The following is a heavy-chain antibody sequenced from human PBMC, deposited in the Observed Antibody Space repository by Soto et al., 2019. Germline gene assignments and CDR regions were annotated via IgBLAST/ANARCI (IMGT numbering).Heavy chain of an antibody. V-gene: IGHV1-69*01. CDR1: GGTFSSYA. Sequence: QVQLVQSGAEVKKSGSSEKVACKASGGTFSSYAISWVRQAPGQGLEWMGGIIPISGTANYAQKFQGRVTITADESTSTAYMELSSLRSEDTAVYYCARSQGSSTSLEIYYYYYYGMDVWGQGTTVTVSS. CDR2: IIPISGTA. CDR3: ARSQGSSTSLEIYYYYYYGMDV. D-gene: IGHD2-2*01. J-gene: IGHJ6*02.